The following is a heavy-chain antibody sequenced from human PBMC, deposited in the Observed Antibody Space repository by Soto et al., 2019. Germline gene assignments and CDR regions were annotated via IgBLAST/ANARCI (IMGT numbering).Heavy chain of an antibody. CDR2: IIPIFGTA. Sequence: GASVKVSCKASGGTFSSYAISWVRQAPGQGLEWIGGIIPIFGTADYAQKFQGRVTITADESTSTAYMELSSLRSEDTAVYYCARNRKSSIAAVDVPYYYYGMDVWGQGTTVTVSS. CDR1: GGTFSSYA. CDR3: ARNRKSSIAAVDVPYYYYGMDV. D-gene: IGHD6-13*01. J-gene: IGHJ6*02. V-gene: IGHV1-69*13.